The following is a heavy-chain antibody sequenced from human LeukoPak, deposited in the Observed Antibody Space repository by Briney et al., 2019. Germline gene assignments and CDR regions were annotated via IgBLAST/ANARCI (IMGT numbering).Heavy chain of an antibody. CDR3: ATWRYCSGGSCYGNYYMDV. J-gene: IGHJ6*03. CDR2: IYYSGST. Sequence: SGTLSLTCAVSGDSISSDHWWSWVRQPPGKGLEWIGYIYYSGSTNYNPSLKSRVTISIDTSKNQFSLKLSSVTAVDTAVYYCATWRYCSGGSCYGNYYMDVWGKGTTVTVSS. D-gene: IGHD2-15*01. CDR1: GDSISSDHW. V-gene: IGHV4-4*02.